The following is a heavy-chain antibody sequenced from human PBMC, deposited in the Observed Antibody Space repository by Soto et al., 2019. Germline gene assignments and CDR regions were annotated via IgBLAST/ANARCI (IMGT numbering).Heavy chain of an antibody. CDR1: GFSFASFS. CDR3: AKGLSTAAYDM. Sequence: GPIRLCCAASGFSFASFSVTCVRKAPGKGLEWVASIRKDGSESFYVDSVKGRFTISRDNAKNSLYLQMSTLRSEDTAVYYCAKGLSTAAYDMWGQGTMVTVSS. CDR2: IRKDGSES. D-gene: IGHD3-10*01. V-gene: IGHV3-7*01. J-gene: IGHJ3*02.